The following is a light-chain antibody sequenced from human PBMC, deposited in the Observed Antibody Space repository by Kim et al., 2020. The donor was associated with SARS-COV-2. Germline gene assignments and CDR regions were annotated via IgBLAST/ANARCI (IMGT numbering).Light chain of an antibody. CDR2: AAS. CDR3: QQYGSSPFT. Sequence: LSPGERATLSCRAGQRVSSSFLAWHQQKPGQAPRLLIYAASSRATGIPDRFSGSGSGADFTLTISRLEPEDFAVYYCQQYGSSPFTFGPGTKVDIK. CDR1: QRVSSSF. J-gene: IGKJ3*01. V-gene: IGKV3-20*01.